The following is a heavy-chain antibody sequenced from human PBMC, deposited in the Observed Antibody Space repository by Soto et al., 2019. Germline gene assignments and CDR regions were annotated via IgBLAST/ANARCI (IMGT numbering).Heavy chain of an antibody. D-gene: IGHD3-22*01. Sequence: EVQLVESGGGLVKPGGSLRLSCAASGFTFSSYSMNWVRQAPGKGLEWVSSISSSSSYIYYADSVKGRFTISRDNAKNSLYLQMNSLRAEDTAVYYCASLNYYDSSGYSPGYYGMDVWGQGTTVTVSS. CDR1: GFTFSSYS. CDR2: ISSSSSYI. V-gene: IGHV3-21*01. CDR3: ASLNYYDSSGYSPGYYGMDV. J-gene: IGHJ6*02.